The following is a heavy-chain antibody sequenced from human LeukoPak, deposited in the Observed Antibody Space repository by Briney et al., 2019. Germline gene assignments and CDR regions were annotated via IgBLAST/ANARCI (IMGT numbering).Heavy chain of an antibody. J-gene: IGHJ5*02. D-gene: IGHD2-21*01. CDR1: GYTFTSYD. V-gene: IGHV1-8*01. CDR3: AALNWRRSTRGEAGWFDP. CDR2: MNPNSGNT. Sequence: ASVKVSCKASGYTFTSYDINWVRQATGQGLEWMGWMNPNSGNTGYAQKFQGRVATTRNTSISTAYMELSSLRSEDTAVYYCAALNWRRSTRGEAGWFDPWGQGTLVTVSS.